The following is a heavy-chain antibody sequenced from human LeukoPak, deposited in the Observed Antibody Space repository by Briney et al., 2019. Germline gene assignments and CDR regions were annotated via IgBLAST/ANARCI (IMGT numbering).Heavy chain of an antibody. CDR1: GFTFSSYS. J-gene: IGHJ4*02. V-gene: IGHV3-48*01. CDR2: ISSSSSTI. CDR3: ARDLGSFRPLNQFDY. D-gene: IGHD3-16*02. Sequence: QAGGSLRLSCAASGFTFSSYSMNWVRQAPGKGLEWVSYISSSSSTIYYADSVKGRFTISRDNSKNTLYLQMNSLRAEDTAVYYCARDLGSFRPLNQFDYWGQGTLVTVSS.